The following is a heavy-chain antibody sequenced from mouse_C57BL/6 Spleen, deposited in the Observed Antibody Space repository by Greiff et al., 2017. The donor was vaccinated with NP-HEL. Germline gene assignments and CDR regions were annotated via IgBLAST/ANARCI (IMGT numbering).Heavy chain of an antibody. J-gene: IGHJ4*01. CDR1: GYSITSGYD. V-gene: IGHV3-1*01. CDR2: ISYSGST. CDR3: AREGGSSAMVY. Sequence: QESGPGMVKPSQSLSLTCTVTGYSITSGYDWHWIRHFPGNNLEWMGYISYSGSTNYNPSLKSQISITHDTSNNHFFLKLTSVTTEDTATYYCAREGGSSAMVYWGQGTSVTVSS. D-gene: IGHD1-1*01.